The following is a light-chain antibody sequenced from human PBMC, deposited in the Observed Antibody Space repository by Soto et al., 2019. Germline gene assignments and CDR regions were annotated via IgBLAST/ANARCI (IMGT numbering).Light chain of an antibody. V-gene: IGLV2-14*01. CDR2: DVS. CDR1: SSDVGGHNF. Sequence: QSALTQPASVSGSPGQSITISCTGTSSDVGGHNFVSWYQQHPGTAPKLMIYDVSNRPSGVSNRFSGSKSGNTASLTISGLQPEDEADYYCSSYTSSSTVVFGGGTKLTVL. J-gene: IGLJ2*01. CDR3: SSYTSSSTVV.